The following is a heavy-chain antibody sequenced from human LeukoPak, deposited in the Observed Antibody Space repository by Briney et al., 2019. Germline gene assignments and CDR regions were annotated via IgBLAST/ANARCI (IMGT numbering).Heavy chain of an antibody. CDR3: ARDYYGSGSFPFDY. V-gene: IGHV4-4*07. D-gene: IGHD3-10*01. CDR1: GGSISSYY. J-gene: IGHJ4*02. CDR2: IYPSGST. Sequence: SETPSLTCTVSGGSISSYYWSWIRQPAGKGLEWIGRIYPSGSTNYNPSLKSRVTMSVDTSKNQFSLKLSSVTAADTAVYYCARDYYGSGSFPFDYWGQGTLVTVSS.